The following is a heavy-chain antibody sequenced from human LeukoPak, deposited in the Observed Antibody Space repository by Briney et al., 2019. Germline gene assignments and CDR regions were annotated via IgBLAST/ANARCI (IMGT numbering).Heavy chain of an antibody. Sequence: GGSLRLSCAASGFTFSSYEMNWVRHAPGKGLEWVSYISSSGSTIYYADSVKGRFTISRDNAKHSLYLQRNSLRAEDMAVYYCAELGITMIGGVWGKGTTVTISS. CDR1: GFTFSSYE. V-gene: IGHV3-48*03. CDR2: ISSSGSTI. CDR3: AELGITMIGGV. D-gene: IGHD3-10*02. J-gene: IGHJ6*04.